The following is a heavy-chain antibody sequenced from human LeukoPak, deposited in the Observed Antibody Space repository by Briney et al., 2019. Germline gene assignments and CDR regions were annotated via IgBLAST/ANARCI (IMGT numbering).Heavy chain of an antibody. V-gene: IGHV3-21*01. CDR2: ITSSNNHI. D-gene: IGHD1-26*01. Sequence: GGSLRLSCAASGLTFSSYSMNWVRQAPGEGLEWVSFITSSNNHIDYADSVKGRFTISRDNAKNSPYLQMNSLRAEDTALYFCARGSGSGSWLIDYWGQGALVTVSS. J-gene: IGHJ4*02. CDR1: GLTFSSYS. CDR3: ARGSGSGSWLIDY.